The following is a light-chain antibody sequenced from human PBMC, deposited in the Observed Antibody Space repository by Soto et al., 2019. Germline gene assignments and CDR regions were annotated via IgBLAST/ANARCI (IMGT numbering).Light chain of an antibody. Sequence: QSALTQPASVSGSPGQSITISCTGTSSDVGSYNLVSWYQQHPGKAPKLMIYEGSKRPSGVSNRFSGSKSGNTASLTISGLKAEDEYAYYCCSYAGSSTSWVFGGGTKLTVL. CDR3: CSYAGSSTSWV. V-gene: IGLV2-23*01. J-gene: IGLJ3*02. CDR2: EGS. CDR1: SSDVGSYNL.